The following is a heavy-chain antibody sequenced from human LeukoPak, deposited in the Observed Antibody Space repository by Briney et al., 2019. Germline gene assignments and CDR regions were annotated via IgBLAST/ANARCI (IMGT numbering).Heavy chain of an antibody. CDR3: ATDSHSSGWYWFDP. Sequence: GASVKVSCKASGYTFTSYAMHWVRQAPGQRLEWMGWINAGNGNTKYSQKFQGRVTITRDTSASTAYMELSSLRSEDTAVYYCATDSHSSGWYWFDPWGQGTLVTVSS. CDR1: GYTFTSYA. CDR2: INAGNGNT. D-gene: IGHD6-19*01. J-gene: IGHJ5*02. V-gene: IGHV1-3*01.